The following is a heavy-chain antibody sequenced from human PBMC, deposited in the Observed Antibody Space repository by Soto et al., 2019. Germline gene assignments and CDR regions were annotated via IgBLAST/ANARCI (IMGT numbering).Heavy chain of an antibody. Sequence: GGSLRLSCAASGFTFSSYSMNWVLQAPGKGLEWVSSISSSSSYIYYADSVKGRFTISRDNAKNSLYLQMNSLRAEDTAVYYCAREISDFWGGYPFDFGYWSQGTVVTAPQ. CDR1: GFTFSSYS. D-gene: IGHD3-3*01. CDR2: ISSSSSYI. J-gene: IGHJ4*02. CDR3: AREISDFWGGYPFDFGY. V-gene: IGHV3-21*01.